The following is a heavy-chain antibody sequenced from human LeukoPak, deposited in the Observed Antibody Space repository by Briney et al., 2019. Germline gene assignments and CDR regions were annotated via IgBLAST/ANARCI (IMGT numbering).Heavy chain of an antibody. Sequence: PSETLSLTCTVSGGSISSYYWSWIRQPPGKGLEWIGYIYYSGSTNYNPSLKSRVTISVDTSKNQFSLKLSSVTAADTAVYSCRGTTVISPHYYYYMDVWGKGTTVTVSS. V-gene: IGHV4-59*01. J-gene: IGHJ6*03. CDR1: GGSISSYY. CDR2: IYYSGST. CDR3: RGTTVISPHYYYYMDV. D-gene: IGHD4-17*01.